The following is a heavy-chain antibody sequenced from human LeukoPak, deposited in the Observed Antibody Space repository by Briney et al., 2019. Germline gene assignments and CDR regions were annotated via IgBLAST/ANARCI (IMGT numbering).Heavy chain of an antibody. V-gene: IGHV3-21*01. Sequence: GGSLRLSCAASGFTFSSYSMNWDRQAPGKGLEWVSSISSTSSYIYYADSVKGRFTISRDNAKNSLYLQMNSLRAEDTAAYYCAREGKCSSTSCYAFDNWGQGTMVTVSS. CDR1: GFTFSSYS. CDR2: ISSTSSYI. J-gene: IGHJ3*02. CDR3: AREGKCSSTSCYAFDN. D-gene: IGHD2-2*01.